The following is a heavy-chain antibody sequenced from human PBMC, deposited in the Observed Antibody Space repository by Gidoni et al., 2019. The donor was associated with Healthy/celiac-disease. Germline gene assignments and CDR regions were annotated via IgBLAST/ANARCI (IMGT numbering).Heavy chain of an antibody. CDR2: IIPIFGTA. D-gene: IGHD6-6*01. V-gene: IGHV1-69*01. CDR1: GGTFSSYA. Sequence: QVQLVQSGAEVKKPGSSVTVSCTASGGTFSSYAISWVRQAPGQGLEWMGGIIPIFGTANYAQKFQGRVTITADESTSTAYMELSSLRSEDTAVYYCARAPAAARPDYYYYYGMDVWGQGTTVTVSS. J-gene: IGHJ6*02. CDR3: ARAPAAARPDYYYYYGMDV.